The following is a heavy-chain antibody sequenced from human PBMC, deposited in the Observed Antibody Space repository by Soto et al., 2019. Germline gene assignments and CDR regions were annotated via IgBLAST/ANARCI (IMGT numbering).Heavy chain of an antibody. CDR2: IIPIFGTA. CDR1: GGTFSSYA. D-gene: IGHD3-10*01. J-gene: IGHJ6*02. Sequence: ASVKVSCKASGGTFSSYAISWVRQAPGQGLEWMGGIIPIFGTANYAQKFQGRVTITADESTSTAYMELSSLRPEDTAVYYCARAITPGFGVDSYYYYYYGMDVWGQGTTVTVSS. CDR3: ARAITPGFGVDSYYYYYYGMDV. V-gene: IGHV1-69*13.